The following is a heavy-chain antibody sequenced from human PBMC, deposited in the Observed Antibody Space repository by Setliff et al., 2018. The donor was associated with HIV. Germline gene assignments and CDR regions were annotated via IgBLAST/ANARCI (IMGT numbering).Heavy chain of an antibody. V-gene: IGHV3-20*04. Sequence: GGSLRLSCAASGFTFNNNGMSWVRQAPGKGLEWVSGITSNGGRTGYADSVKGRFTISRDNAKNSLYLQMNSLRAEDTALYYCAREPYYDILTGYLDYWGQGALVTVS. CDR1: GFTFNNNG. CDR2: ITSNGGRT. CDR3: AREPYYDILTGYLDY. J-gene: IGHJ4*02. D-gene: IGHD3-9*01.